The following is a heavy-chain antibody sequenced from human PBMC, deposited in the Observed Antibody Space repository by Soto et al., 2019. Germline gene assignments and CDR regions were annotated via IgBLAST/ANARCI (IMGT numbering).Heavy chain of an antibody. J-gene: IGHJ6*02. V-gene: IGHV4-39*01. CDR1: GGSISSSSYY. D-gene: IGHD6-13*01. CDR3: ARLGIAAAGTDYYYGMDV. CDR2: IYYSGST. Sequence: SETLSLTCTVSGGSISSSSYYWGWIRQPPGKGLEWIGSIYYSGSTYYNPSLKSRVTISVDTSKNQFSLKLSSVTAADTAVYYCARLGIAAAGTDYYYGMDVWGQGTTVTVSS.